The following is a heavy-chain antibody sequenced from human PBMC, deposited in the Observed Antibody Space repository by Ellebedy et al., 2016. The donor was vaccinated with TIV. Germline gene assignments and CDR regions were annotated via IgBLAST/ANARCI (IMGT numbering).Heavy chain of an antibody. CDR2: IYHSGST. D-gene: IGHD3-22*01. CDR3: ARVLDSSGYYIYAFDI. Sequence: MPSETLSLTCTVSGGSISSYYWSWIRQPPGKGLEWIGYIYHSGSTNYNPSLKSRVTISVDTSKNQFSLKLSSVTAADTAVYYCARVLDSSGYYIYAFDIWGQGTMVTVSS. V-gene: IGHV4-59*01. J-gene: IGHJ3*02. CDR1: GGSISSYY.